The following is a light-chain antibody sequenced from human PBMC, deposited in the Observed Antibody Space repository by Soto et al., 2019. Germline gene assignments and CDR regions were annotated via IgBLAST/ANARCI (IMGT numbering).Light chain of an antibody. CDR3: QQRSNWPLT. Sequence: EIVLTQSPATLSLSPVERATLSCMASQSVSSHLAWYQQKAGQAPRLLIYDASNRATGVPARFSGSGSGTDFTLTITSLEPEDFAVFYCQQRSNWPLTFGGGTKVDIK. CDR1: QSVSSH. CDR2: DAS. V-gene: IGKV3-11*01. J-gene: IGKJ4*01.